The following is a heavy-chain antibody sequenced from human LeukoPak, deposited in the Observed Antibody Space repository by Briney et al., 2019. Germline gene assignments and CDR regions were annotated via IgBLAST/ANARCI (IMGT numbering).Heavy chain of an antibody. CDR1: GFTFTSYA. CDR3: ATYGSGSYYRKVFDY. Sequence: GGSLRLSCAASGFTFTSYAMSWVRQAPGKGLEWVSGTTTGGVTTYYADSVKGRLTISRDNSKSTLYLQMNSLRAEDTAVYYCATYGSGSYYRKVFDYWGQGTLVTVSS. V-gene: IGHV3-23*01. D-gene: IGHD3-10*01. J-gene: IGHJ4*02. CDR2: TTTGGVTT.